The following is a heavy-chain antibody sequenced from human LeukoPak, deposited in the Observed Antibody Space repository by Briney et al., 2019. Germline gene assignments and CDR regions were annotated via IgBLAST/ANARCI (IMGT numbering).Heavy chain of an antibody. Sequence: ASVKVSCKVSGYTLTELSIHWVRQAPGKGLEWMGGFDPEDGETIYAQKFQGRVATTEDTSTDTAYMELSSLRSEDTAVYYCATFCGSLCNDYWGQGTLVTVSS. CDR2: FDPEDGET. CDR3: ATFCGSLCNDY. D-gene: IGHD6-25*01. J-gene: IGHJ4*02. CDR1: GYTLTELS. V-gene: IGHV1-24*01.